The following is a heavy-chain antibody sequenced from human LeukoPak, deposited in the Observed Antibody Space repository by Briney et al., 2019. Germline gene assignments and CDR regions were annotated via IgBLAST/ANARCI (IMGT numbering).Heavy chain of an antibody. Sequence: PSETLSLTCTVSGGSISSYYWSWIRQPPGKGLEWIGYIYYSGSTNYNPSLKSRVAISVDTSMNQFSLKLSSVTAADTAVYYCARVVSSGWYYFDYWGQGTLVTVSS. CDR2: IYYSGST. D-gene: IGHD6-19*01. J-gene: IGHJ4*02. CDR1: GGSISSYY. CDR3: ARVVSSGWYYFDY. V-gene: IGHV4-59*01.